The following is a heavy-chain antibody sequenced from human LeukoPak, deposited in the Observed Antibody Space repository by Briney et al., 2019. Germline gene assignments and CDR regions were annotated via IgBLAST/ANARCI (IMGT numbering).Heavy chain of an antibody. CDR3: AKSATIFGVVTPFDY. V-gene: IGHV3-23*01. CDR1: GFTFSSYA. D-gene: IGHD3-3*01. Sequence: PGGSLRLSCAASGFTFSSYAMSWVRQAPGKGLEWVSAISGSGGSTYYADSVKGRFTISRDNSKNTLYLQVNSLRAEDTAVYYCAKSATIFGVVTPFDYWGQGTLVTVSS. CDR2: ISGSGGST. J-gene: IGHJ4*02.